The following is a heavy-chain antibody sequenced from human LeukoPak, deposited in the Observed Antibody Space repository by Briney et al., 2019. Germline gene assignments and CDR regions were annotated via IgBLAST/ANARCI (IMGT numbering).Heavy chain of an antibody. CDR3: GGSGSCYRLDY. CDR2: ISGSGSST. CDR1: GFTFTSYV. V-gene: IGHV3-23*01. D-gene: IGHD3-10*01. Sequence: GGSLRLSCAASGFTFTSYVMTWVRQAPGKGLEWVSAISGSGSSTYYADSVKGRFTISRDNSKNTLYLQMNSLRAEDTAVYYCGGSGSCYRLDYWGQGTLVTVSS. J-gene: IGHJ4*02.